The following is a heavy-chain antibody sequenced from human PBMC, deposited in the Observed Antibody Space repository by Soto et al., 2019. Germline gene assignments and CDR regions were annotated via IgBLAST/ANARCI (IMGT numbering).Heavy chain of an antibody. Sequence: TLSLTCAVSGGSISSGGYSWSWIRQPPGKGLEWIGYIYHSGGTYYNPSLKSRVTISVGTSKNQFSLELSSVTAADTAVYYCASIYDSSGYYYGNNWFDPWGQGTLVTVSS. J-gene: IGHJ5*02. D-gene: IGHD3-22*01. CDR2: IYHSGGT. CDR1: GGSISSGGYS. CDR3: ASIYDSSGYYYGNNWFDP. V-gene: IGHV4-30-2*05.